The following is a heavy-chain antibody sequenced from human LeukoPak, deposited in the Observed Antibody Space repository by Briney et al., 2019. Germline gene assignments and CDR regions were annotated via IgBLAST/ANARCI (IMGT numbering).Heavy chain of an antibody. CDR1: GGSISSSSYY. V-gene: IGHV4-39*07. CDR2: IYYSGST. J-gene: IGHJ6*03. D-gene: IGHD2-2*01. Sequence: SETLSLTCTVSGGSISSSSYYWGWTRQPPGKGLEWIGSIYYSGSTYYNPSLKSRVTISLDTSKNQFSLKVNSVTAADTAVYYCARGDCSSTICYSPMDVWGKGTTVTVSS. CDR3: ARGDCSSTICYSPMDV.